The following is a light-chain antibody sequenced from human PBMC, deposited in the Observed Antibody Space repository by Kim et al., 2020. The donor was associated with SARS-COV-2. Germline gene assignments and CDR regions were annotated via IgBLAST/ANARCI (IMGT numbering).Light chain of an antibody. V-gene: IGKV3-11*01. CDR3: QQRANWPRT. Sequence: PGERATLSCRASQSVTSNLAWYQQKPGQAPRLLIYEASNRATGIPARFSGSGSGTDFTLTISSLEPEDFAVYYCQQRANWPRTFGQGTKVDIK. CDR2: EAS. CDR1: QSVTSN. J-gene: IGKJ1*01.